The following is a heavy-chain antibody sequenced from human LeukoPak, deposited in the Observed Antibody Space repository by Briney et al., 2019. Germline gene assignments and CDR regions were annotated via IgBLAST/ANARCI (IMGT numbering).Heavy chain of an antibody. CDR2: IDKEKNSYATAS. CDR3: TRDRWTYNWLDP. Sequence: GGSLKLSCAASGFTFSGSAIHWVRQSFGKGLEWIGHIDKEKNSYATASAYAVSVEGRFTVSRDDSKNMAFLQMSGLKTEDTALYFCTRDRWTYNWLDPWGQGTLVTVSS. D-gene: IGHD3/OR15-3a*01. J-gene: IGHJ5*02. V-gene: IGHV3-73*01. CDR1: GFTFSGSA.